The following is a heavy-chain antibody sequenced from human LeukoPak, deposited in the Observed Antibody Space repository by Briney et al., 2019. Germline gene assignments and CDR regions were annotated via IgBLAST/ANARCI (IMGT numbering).Heavy chain of an antibody. CDR2: IRAYNGNT. Sequence: GASVKVSCKASGYTFTSYGISWVRQAPGQGLEWMGWIRAYNGNTNYAQKLQGRVTMTTDTSTSTAYMELRSLRSDDTAVYYCARDDILTGSNFDAFDIWGQGTMVTVSS. V-gene: IGHV1-18*01. D-gene: IGHD3-9*01. CDR3: ARDDILTGSNFDAFDI. CDR1: GYTFTSYG. J-gene: IGHJ3*02.